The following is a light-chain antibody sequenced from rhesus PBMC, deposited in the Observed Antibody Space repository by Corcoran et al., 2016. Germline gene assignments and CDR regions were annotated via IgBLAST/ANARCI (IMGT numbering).Light chain of an antibody. Sequence: DIQMTQSPSSLSASVGDKVTITCRASQGINNWLAWYQQKPGKAPKLLIYSSSSLQSGVPSRFSGSVSGADYTLTIRSLHPEDFATYYCQRGYNNPRTFGQGTKVEIK. CDR1: QGINNW. CDR3: QRGYNNPRT. V-gene: IGKV1-18*01. J-gene: IGKJ1*01. CDR2: SSS.